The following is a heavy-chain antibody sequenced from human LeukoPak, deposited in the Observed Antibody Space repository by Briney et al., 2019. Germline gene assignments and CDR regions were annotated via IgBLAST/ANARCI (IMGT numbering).Heavy chain of an antibody. J-gene: IGHJ6*03. Sequence: SETLSLTCTVSGVSISGHYWTWVRQPPGEGLEWIGQIHYSGKAYYNPSLRSRITISVDTPKNQFSLKLSSVTAADTAVYYCAGLGYCSSTSCYRGFFYYYYMDVWGKGTTVTVSS. V-gene: IGHV4-59*11. D-gene: IGHD2-2*01. CDR3: AGLGYCSSTSCYRGFFYYYYMDV. CDR1: GVSISGHY. CDR2: IHYSGKA.